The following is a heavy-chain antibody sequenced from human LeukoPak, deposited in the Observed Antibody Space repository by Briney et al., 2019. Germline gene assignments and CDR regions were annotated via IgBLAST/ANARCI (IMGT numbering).Heavy chain of an antibody. D-gene: IGHD3-10*01. CDR1: GGSFSGYY. V-gene: IGHV4-34*01. Sequence: PSETLSLTCAVYGGSFSGYYWSWIRQPPGKGLEWIGEINHSGSTNYNPSLKSRVTISVDTSKSQFSLKLSSVTAADTAVYYCARSARFGDYWGQGTLVTVSS. J-gene: IGHJ4*02. CDR2: INHSGST. CDR3: ARSARFGDY.